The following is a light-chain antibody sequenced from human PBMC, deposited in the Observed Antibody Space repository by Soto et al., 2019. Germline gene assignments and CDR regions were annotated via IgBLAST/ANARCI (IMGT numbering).Light chain of an antibody. J-gene: IGLJ1*01. CDR3: SSYAGSNKSV. V-gene: IGLV2-8*01. Sequence: QSALTQPASVSGSPGQSITISCTGTSSDVGGYDYVSWYQQHPGKVPKLIIYEVSKRPSGVPDRFSGSKSGNTASLTVSGLQPEDEADYYCSSYAGSNKSVFGTGTKVTVL. CDR2: EVS. CDR1: SSDVGGYDY.